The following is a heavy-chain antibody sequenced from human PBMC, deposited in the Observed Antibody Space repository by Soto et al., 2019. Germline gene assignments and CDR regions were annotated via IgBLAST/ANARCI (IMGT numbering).Heavy chain of an antibody. J-gene: IGHJ4*02. Sequence: EVQLLESGGGLVQPGGSLRLSCAASGFTFSDHDISWVRQAPGKGLEWVAGISNSGISTYYADSVQGRFTISRSKSKKTVSLQMNSLRAEDTAVYYCEKAPRGATIPYYFDYWGQGTLVTVSS. CDR3: EKAPRGATIPYYFDY. CDR2: ISNSGIST. CDR1: GFTFSDHD. D-gene: IGHD5-12*01. V-gene: IGHV3-23*01.